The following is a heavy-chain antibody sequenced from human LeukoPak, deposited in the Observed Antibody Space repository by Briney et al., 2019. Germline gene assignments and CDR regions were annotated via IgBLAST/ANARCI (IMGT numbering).Heavy chain of an antibody. Sequence: PSETLSLTCTVSGGSISSYYWSWIRQPAGKGLEWIGRMYTSGSTNYNPSLKSRVTISEDTSKNQFSLRVNSVTAADTAVYYCARLWDSTGLYFYYYMDVWGEGTTVTVSS. V-gene: IGHV4-4*07. CDR3: ARLWDSTGLYFYYYMDV. D-gene: IGHD6-19*01. J-gene: IGHJ6*03. CDR2: MYTSGST. CDR1: GGSISSYY.